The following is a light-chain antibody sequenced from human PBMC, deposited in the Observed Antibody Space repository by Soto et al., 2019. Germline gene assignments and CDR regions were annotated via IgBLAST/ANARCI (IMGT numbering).Light chain of an antibody. CDR1: QSVSSN. V-gene: IGKV3-15*01. Sequence: EIVMTQSPATLSVSPGERATLSCRASQSVSSNLAWYQQKPGQAPRLLIYGASTRAAGIPARFSGSGSGTEFTLTISSLQSEDFAVYYCQQYNNWPPVTFGQGTKVDIK. CDR2: GAS. J-gene: IGKJ1*01. CDR3: QQYNNWPPVT.